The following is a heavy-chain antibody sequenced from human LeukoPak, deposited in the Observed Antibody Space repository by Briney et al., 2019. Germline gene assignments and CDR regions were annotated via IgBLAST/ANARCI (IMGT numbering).Heavy chain of an antibody. J-gene: IGHJ4*02. CDR2: INTDGSAT. Sequence: GGSLRLSCAVSGFNFSSYWMHWVRQAPGKGLVWVSLINTDGSATTYGDSAKGRFTVSRDNDENTLFLEMNSLRVEDTAVYYCARGTAVTAGIDYWGQGNLVTVSS. CDR1: GFNFSSYW. D-gene: IGHD6-13*01. V-gene: IGHV3-74*01. CDR3: ARGTAVTAGIDY.